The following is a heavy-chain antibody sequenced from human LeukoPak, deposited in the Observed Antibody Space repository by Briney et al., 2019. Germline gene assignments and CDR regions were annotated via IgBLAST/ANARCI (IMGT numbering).Heavy chain of an antibody. V-gene: IGHV3-23*01. D-gene: IGHD3-22*01. J-gene: IGHJ4*02. CDR1: GFTFRNYV. CDR3: ARTITMSFDY. CDR2: ISGSGGST. Sequence: PGGSLRLSCAASGFTFRNYVMSWVRQAPGKGLEWVSAISGSGGSTYYADSVKGRFTISRDNSKNTLYLQMNSLRAEDTAVYYCARTITMSFDYWGQGTLVTGSS.